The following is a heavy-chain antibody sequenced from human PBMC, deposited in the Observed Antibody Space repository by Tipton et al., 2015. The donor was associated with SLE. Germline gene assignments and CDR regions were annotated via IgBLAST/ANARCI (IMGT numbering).Heavy chain of an antibody. CDR2: IYYSGNT. Sequence: TLSLTCNVSGDSISTYYWSWIRQPPGKGLEWIGYIYYSGNTNYNPSLKSRVTILVDPSKNQFSLKLSSVTAADTAVYYCARTTVTTKAFDIWGQGTMVTVSS. CDR1: GDSISTYY. J-gene: IGHJ3*02. V-gene: IGHV4-59*01. CDR3: ARTTVTTKAFDI. D-gene: IGHD4-17*01.